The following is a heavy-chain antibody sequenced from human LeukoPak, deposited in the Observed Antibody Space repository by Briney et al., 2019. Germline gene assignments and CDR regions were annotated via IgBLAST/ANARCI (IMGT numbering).Heavy chain of an antibody. D-gene: IGHD6-19*01. CDR3: VRQYSSGWTYYYGMDV. V-gene: IGHV6-1*01. CDR1: GDSVSSNSGA. CDR2: TYYRSKWYN. J-gene: IGHJ6*02. Sequence: SQTLSLTCAISGDSVSSNSGAWHWIRQSPSRGLEWLGRTYYRSKWYNDYAVSVKSRIIVNPDTSKNQFSLQLNSVTPEDTAVYYCVRQYSSGWTYYYGMDVWGQGTTVTVSS.